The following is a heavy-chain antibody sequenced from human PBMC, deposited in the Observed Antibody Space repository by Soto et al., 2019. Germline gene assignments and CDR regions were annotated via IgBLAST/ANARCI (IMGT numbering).Heavy chain of an antibody. J-gene: IGHJ5*02. CDR3: AGGIAAAGTGWFDP. V-gene: IGHV1-69*06. Sequence: QVQLVQSGAEVKKPGSSVKVSCKASGGTFSSYSINWVRQAPGQGLEWMGGIIPIFGTANYAQKFQGRVTITADKSTSTAYMELSSLRSEDTAVYYCAGGIAAAGTGWFDPWGQGTLVAVSS. D-gene: IGHD6-13*01. CDR2: IIPIFGTA. CDR1: GGTFSSYS.